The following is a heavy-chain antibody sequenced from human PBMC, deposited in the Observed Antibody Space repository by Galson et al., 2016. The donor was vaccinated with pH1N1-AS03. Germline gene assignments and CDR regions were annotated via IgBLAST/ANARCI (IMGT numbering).Heavy chain of an antibody. D-gene: IGHD5-24*01. V-gene: IGHV3-53*01. J-gene: IGHJ4*02. CDR1: GLTVNTNY. Sequence: SLRLSCAASGLTVNTNYMSWVRQAPGKGLEWVSTIYSGGRTYYADSGKGRFTISRDNSKNTLYLQMNSLRAEDTAVYYCVRNGYENVDLQGFYFDYWGQGTLVTVSS. CDR2: IYSGGRT. CDR3: VRNGYENVDLQGFYFDY.